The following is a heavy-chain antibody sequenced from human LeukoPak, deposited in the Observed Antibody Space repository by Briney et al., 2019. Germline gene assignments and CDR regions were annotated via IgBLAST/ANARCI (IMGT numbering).Heavy chain of an antibody. D-gene: IGHD3-9*01. V-gene: IGHV4-39*07. CDR2: IYYSGST. CDR3: ASTPLRYFDAY. J-gene: IGHJ4*02. Sequence: PSETLSLTCTVSGGSISSSSYYWGWIRQPPGKGLEWIGSIYYSGSTYYNPSLKSRVTISVDTSKNQFSLKLSSVTAADTAVYYCASTPLRYFDAYWGQGTLVTVSS. CDR1: GGSISSSSYY.